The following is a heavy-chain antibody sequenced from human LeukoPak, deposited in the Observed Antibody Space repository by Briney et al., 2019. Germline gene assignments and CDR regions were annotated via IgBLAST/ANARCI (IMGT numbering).Heavy chain of an antibody. V-gene: IGHV3-23*01. J-gene: IGHJ4*01. CDR1: GFTFCTYT. CDR3: AKGALVSAFNH. D-gene: IGHD1-26*01. CDR2: ISGSGGTT. Sequence: GGSLRLSCAASGFTFCTYTMSWVRQAPGKGPEWVSGISGSGGTTDYTDSVKGRFTISRDNSKSTLFLQMRSLRVEDTAVYYCAKGALVSAFNHWGRGTLVTVSS.